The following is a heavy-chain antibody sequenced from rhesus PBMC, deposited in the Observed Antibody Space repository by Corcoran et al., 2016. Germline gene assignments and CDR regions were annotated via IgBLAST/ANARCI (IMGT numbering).Heavy chain of an antibody. V-gene: IGHV1-111*02. CDR2: VDPEDGEA. CDR3: AGATFDY. D-gene: IGHD1-44*02. Sequence: EVQLVQSGAEVKQPGASVKISCKASGYTLIDYFLQWVRQAPGKGLEWMGRVDPEDGEAIHARKFQDRVTFTADTSTDTAYMERSSLRSEDTAVYYCAGATFDYWGQGVLVTVSA. J-gene: IGHJ4*01. CDR1: GYTLIDYF.